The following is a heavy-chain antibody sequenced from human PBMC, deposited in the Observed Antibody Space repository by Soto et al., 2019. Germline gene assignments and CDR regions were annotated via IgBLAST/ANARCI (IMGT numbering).Heavy chain of an antibody. J-gene: IGHJ6*02. D-gene: IGHD3-3*01. CDR3: ARGGITIFGVVIKGPYYGMDV. CDR1: GYTFTSYG. CDR2: ISAYNGNT. Sequence: ASVKVSCKASGYTFTSYGISWVRQAPGQGLEWMGWISAYNGNTNYAQKLQGRVTMTTDTSTSTAYMELRSLRSDDTAVYYCARGGITIFGVVIKGPYYGMDVWGQGTTVTVSS. V-gene: IGHV1-18*01.